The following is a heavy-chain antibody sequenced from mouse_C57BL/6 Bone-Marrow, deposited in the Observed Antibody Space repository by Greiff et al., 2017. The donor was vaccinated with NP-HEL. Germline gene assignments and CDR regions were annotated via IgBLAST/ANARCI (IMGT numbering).Heavy chain of an antibody. J-gene: IGHJ2*01. CDR2: IRNKANGYTT. V-gene: IGHV7-3*01. Sequence: EVHLVESGGGLVQPGGSLSLSCAASGFTFTDYYMSWVRQPPGKALEWLGFIRNKANGYTTEYSASVKGRFTISRDNSQSILYLQMNALRAEDSATYYCAREETGYFDYWGQGTTLTVSS. D-gene: IGHD4-1*01. CDR1: GFTFTDYY. CDR3: AREETGYFDY.